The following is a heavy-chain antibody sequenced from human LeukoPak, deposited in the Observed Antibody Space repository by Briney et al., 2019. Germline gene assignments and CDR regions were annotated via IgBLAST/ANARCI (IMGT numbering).Heavy chain of an antibody. J-gene: IGHJ5*02. Sequence: SETLPLTCTVSGDSFSSYFWNWIRQPAGKGLEYIGRLYPSGSTDYNPSLKSRVTMSVDTSKNQVSLKLSSVTAADTAVYYCAREGGSGWSDPWGPGTLVTVSS. V-gene: IGHV4-4*07. CDR2: LYPSGST. D-gene: IGHD6-19*01. CDR1: GDSFSSYF. CDR3: AREGGSGWSDP.